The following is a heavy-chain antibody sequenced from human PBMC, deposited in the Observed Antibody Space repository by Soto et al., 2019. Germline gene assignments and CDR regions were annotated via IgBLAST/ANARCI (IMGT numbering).Heavy chain of an antibody. CDR2: ISAYNGNT. V-gene: IGHV1-18*01. J-gene: IGHJ4*02. D-gene: IGHD3-22*01. CDR1: GYTFTSYG. CDR3: ARDEMIVVDQGPLDY. Sequence: GASVKVSCKASGYTFTSYGISWVRQAPGQGLEWMGWISAYNGNTNYAQKLQGRVTMTTDTSTSTAYMELRSLRSDDTAVYYCARDEMIVVDQGPLDYWGQGTLVTVSS.